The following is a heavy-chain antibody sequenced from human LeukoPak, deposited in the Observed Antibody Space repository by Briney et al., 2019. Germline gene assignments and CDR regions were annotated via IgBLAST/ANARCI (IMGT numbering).Heavy chain of an antibody. V-gene: IGHV4-38-2*02. J-gene: IGHJ4*02. CDR1: GYSISSGYY. Sequence: PSETLSLTCTVSGYSISSGYYWGWIRQPPGKGLEWIGSIYHSGSTYYNPSLKSRVTISVDTSKNQFSLKLSSVTAADTAVYYCARGGTYYDFWSGYYFDYWGQGTLVTVSS. CDR3: ARGGTYYDFWSGYYFDY. D-gene: IGHD3-3*01. CDR2: IYHSGST.